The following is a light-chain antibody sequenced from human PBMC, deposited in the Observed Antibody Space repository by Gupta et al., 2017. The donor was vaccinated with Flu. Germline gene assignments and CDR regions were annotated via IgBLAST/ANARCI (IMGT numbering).Light chain of an antibody. V-gene: IGKV3-15*01. J-gene: IGKJ1*01. CDR3: QQYDSWPPAT. CDR1: QNVNSN. Sequence: EIVMTQYPATLSVSPGERATLSCRASQNVNSNLAWYQQKPGQAPRLLIYGASNRATSIPARFSGSGSGTDFTLTISSLQSEDFAVYYCQQYDSWPPATFGQGTKVEIK. CDR2: GAS.